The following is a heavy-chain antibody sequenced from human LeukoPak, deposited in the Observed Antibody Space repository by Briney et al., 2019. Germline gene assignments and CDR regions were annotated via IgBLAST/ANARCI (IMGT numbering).Heavy chain of an antibody. CDR1: GGSISSATYS. CDR2: ISHSGST. J-gene: IGHJ2*01. D-gene: IGHD6-13*01. CDR3: ARYSTTWPYWYLDL. V-gene: IGHV4-30-2*01. Sequence: SQTLSLTCAVSGGSISSATYSWSWIRQPPGTGLEWIGYISHSGSTYYNPSLKSRVTISVDRSKNQFYLKLTSVTAADTAVYYCARYSTTWPYWYLDLWGRGTLVTVSS.